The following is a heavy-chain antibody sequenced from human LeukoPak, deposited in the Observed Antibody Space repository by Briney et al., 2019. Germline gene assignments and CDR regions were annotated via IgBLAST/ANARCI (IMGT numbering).Heavy chain of an antibody. CDR2: ISSSSSYI. CDR1: GFTFSSYS. V-gene: IGHV3-21*01. Sequence: GGSLRLSCAASGFTFSSYSMNWVRQAPGKGLEWVSSISSSSSYIYYADSVKGRFTISRDNAKNSLYLQMNSLRAEDTAVYYCAKDETSSWSMNAFDIWGQGTMVTVSS. CDR3: AKDETSSWSMNAFDI. J-gene: IGHJ3*02. D-gene: IGHD6-13*01.